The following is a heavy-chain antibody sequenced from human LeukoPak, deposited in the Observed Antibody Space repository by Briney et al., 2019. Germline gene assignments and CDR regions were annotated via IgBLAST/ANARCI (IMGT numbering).Heavy chain of an antibody. J-gene: IGHJ6*02. D-gene: IGHD2-2*01. V-gene: IGHV1-2*02. CDR3: ANGVTAAKRATNCYPYYHRMDV. CDR1: GYTFTGYY. Sequence: EASVKVSCKASGYTFTGYYMDWVRQAPGQGLEWMGWINPNSGGTNYAQKFQGRVTMTRDKSISTGYMELSRLNSDDTAVYFRANGVTAAKRATNCYPYYHRMDVWGQGTTVTVSS. CDR2: INPNSGGT.